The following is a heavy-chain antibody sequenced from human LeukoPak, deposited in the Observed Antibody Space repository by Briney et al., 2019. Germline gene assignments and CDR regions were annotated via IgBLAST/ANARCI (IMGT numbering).Heavy chain of an antibody. D-gene: IGHD6-13*01. Sequence: SETLSLTCAVYGGSFSDFYWSWLRQPPGKGLEWIGEINHSGSTNYNPSLKSRVTISVDTSKNQFSLKLSSVTAADTAVYYCARGWRTDSVDPAAGFDYWGQGTLVTVSS. CDR2: INHSGST. CDR3: ARGWRTDSVDPAAGFDY. V-gene: IGHV4-34*01. J-gene: IGHJ4*02. CDR1: GGSFSDFY.